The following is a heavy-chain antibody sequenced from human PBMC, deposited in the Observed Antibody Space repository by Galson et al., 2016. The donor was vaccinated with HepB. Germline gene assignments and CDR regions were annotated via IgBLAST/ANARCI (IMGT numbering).Heavy chain of an antibody. V-gene: IGHV3-30*03. CDR2: ISYDGHIK. D-gene: IGHD2-8*01. Sequence: SLRLSCAASGFTFSGYGIHWVRQAPGKGLEWVAVISYDGHIKHYADSVKGRFTISRDNSQNTLYLQLNSLTAADTAIYFCARDYGHSNGVFIGYVMDVWGQGTTVTVSS. CDR1: GFTFSGYG. J-gene: IGHJ6*02. CDR3: ARDYGHSNGVFIGYVMDV.